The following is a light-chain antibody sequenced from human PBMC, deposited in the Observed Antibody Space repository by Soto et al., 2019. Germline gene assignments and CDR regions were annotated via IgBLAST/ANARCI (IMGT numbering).Light chain of an antibody. V-gene: IGLV2-14*03. J-gene: IGLJ1*01. CDR1: HNDIGTYDY. CDR2: GVT. Sequence: QSVLTQPTSVSGSPGQSITISCTGNHNDIGTYDYVSWYQQHPGRAPRLLIHGVTTRPSGISDRFSASKSGLTASLTISGLQPEDEAEYFCFSFTTTSTHVFGTGTKATVL. CDR3: FSFTTTSTHV.